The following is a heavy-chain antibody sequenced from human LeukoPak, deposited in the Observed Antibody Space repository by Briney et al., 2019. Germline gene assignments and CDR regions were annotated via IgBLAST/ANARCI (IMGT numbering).Heavy chain of an antibody. CDR2: MNPNSGNT. Sequence: ASVTVSCKASGYTFTSYDINWVRQATGQGLEWMGWMNPNSGNTGYAQKFQGRVTMTRNTSISTAYMELSSLRSEDTAVYYCARGDGGSYFSSYYYYYGMDVWGQGTTVTVS. CDR1: GYTFTSYD. V-gene: IGHV1-8*01. D-gene: IGHD1-26*01. J-gene: IGHJ6*02. CDR3: ARGDGGSYFSSYYYYYGMDV.